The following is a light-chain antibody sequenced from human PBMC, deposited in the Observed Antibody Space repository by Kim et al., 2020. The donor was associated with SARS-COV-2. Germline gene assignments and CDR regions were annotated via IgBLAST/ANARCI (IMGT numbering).Light chain of an antibody. CDR1: QSISSW. J-gene: IGKJ1*01. V-gene: IGKV1-5*03. CDR2: QAS. CDR3: QQYNTSWT. Sequence: DIQMTQSPSTLSAFVGDRVTITCRASQSISSWLAWYQQKPGKAPKLLIYQASYLESGVPSRFSGSGSGTEFTLTISSLQPDDFATYCCQQYNTSWTFGQGTKVDIK.